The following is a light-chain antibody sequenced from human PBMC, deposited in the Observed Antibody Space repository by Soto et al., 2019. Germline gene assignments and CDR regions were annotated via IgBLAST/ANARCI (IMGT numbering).Light chain of an antibody. Sequence: QSALTQPASVSGSPGQSITISCSGTSSDVGGYNYVSWYQQLPGKAPKLIIYDVTIRPSGVSNRFSGSKSGNTASLTISGLQAEDEADYFCYSYSSSSALPYVFGTGTKVTVL. V-gene: IGLV2-14*03. J-gene: IGLJ1*01. CDR2: DVT. CDR3: YSYSSSSALPYV. CDR1: SSDVGGYNY.